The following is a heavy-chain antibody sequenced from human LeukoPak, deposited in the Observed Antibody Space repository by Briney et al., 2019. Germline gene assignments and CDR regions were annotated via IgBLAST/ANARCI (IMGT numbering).Heavy chain of an antibody. CDR2: IYYIGGT. Sequence: SQTLSLTCTVSGGSISSGGYYWSWIRQHPGKGLEWIGSIYYIGGTSYIPSLKSRITMSVDTSKNQFSLNLISVTAADTAVYYCVRHVQLLWTPFEYWGQGTLVTVSS. CDR3: VRHVQLLWTPFEY. V-gene: IGHV4-30-2*03. D-gene: IGHD2-2*01. CDR1: GGSISSGGYY. J-gene: IGHJ4*02.